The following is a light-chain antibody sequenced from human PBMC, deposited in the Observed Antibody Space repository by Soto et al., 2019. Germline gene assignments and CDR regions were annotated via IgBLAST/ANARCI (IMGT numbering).Light chain of an antibody. V-gene: IGLV1-47*01. Sequence: QAVVTQPPSASGTPGQRVTISSSGSSSNIGSNYVYWYQQLPGTAPKLLIYRNNQRPSGVPDRFSGSKSGTSASLAISGLRSEDEADYYCAAWDDSLSGHVVFGGGTKLTVL. J-gene: IGLJ2*01. CDR2: RNN. CDR3: AAWDDSLSGHVV. CDR1: SSNIGSNY.